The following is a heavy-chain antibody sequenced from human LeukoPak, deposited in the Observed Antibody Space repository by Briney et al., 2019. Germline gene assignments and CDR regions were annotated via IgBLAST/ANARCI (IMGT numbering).Heavy chain of an antibody. J-gene: IGHJ2*01. CDR2: INPNSGGT. V-gene: IGHV1-2*02. CDR3: ARDISASSGWYGYFDL. D-gene: IGHD6-19*01. CDR1: GYTFTGYY. Sequence: ASVTVSCKASGYTFTGYYMHWVRQAPGQGLEWMGWINPNSGGTNYAQKFQGRVTMTRDTSISTAYMELSRLRSDDTAVYYCARDISASSGWYGYFDLWGRGTLVTVSS.